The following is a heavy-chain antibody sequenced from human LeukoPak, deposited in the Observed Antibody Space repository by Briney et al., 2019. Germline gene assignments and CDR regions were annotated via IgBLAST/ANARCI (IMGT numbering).Heavy chain of an antibody. CDR3: ARVRSGYLWYFDY. CDR1: GDSISNFY. V-gene: IGHV4-4*07. J-gene: IGHJ4*02. Sequence: SETLSLTCTVSGDSISNFYWSWIRQPAGKGLEWIGHIYKSGSTNYNASLKTRVTLSVDTSKNQFSLKLTSVTAADTAVYYCARVRSGYLWYFDYWGQGTLVTVSS. CDR2: IYKSGST. D-gene: IGHD3-22*01.